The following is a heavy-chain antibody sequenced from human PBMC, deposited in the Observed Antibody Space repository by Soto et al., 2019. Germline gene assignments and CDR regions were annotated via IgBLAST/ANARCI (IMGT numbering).Heavy chain of an antibody. V-gene: IGHV4-34*01. CDR3: ARGGGGSSWAPRRFDP. J-gene: IGHJ5*02. CDR1: GGSFSGYY. CDR2: INHSGST. Sequence: QVQLQQWGAGLLKPSETLSLTCAVYGGSFSGYYWSWIRQPPGKGLEWIGEINHSGSTNYNPSLKGRVTISVDTSKNQFSLKLSSVSAADTAVYYCARGGGGSSWAPRRFDPWGQGTLVTVSS. D-gene: IGHD6-13*01.